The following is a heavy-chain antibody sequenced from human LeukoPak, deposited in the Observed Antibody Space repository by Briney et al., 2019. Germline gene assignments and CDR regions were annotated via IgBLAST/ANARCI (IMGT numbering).Heavy chain of an antibody. Sequence: GGSLRLSCAASGFTVSSNYMSWVRQAPGKGLELVSVIYSGGSTYYADSVKGRFTISRDNSKNTLYLQMNSLRAEDTAVYYCASGSYGRYFDYWGQGTLVTVSS. V-gene: IGHV3-53*01. D-gene: IGHD1-26*01. CDR2: IYSGGST. CDR3: ASGSYGRYFDY. J-gene: IGHJ4*02. CDR1: GFTVSSNY.